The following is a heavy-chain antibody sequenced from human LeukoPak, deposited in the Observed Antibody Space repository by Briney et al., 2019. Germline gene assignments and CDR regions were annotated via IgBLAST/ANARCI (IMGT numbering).Heavy chain of an antibody. CDR1: GYSFTSYW. CDR3: ARRLSGSYLSYYFDY. CDR2: IYPGDSDT. V-gene: IGHV5-51*01. D-gene: IGHD1-26*01. Sequence: PGESLKISCKGSGYSFTSYWIGWVRQMPGKGLEWMGIIYPGDSDTRYSPSFQGQVTISADKSISTAYLQWSSLKASDTALNYCARRLSGSYLSYYFDYWGQGTLVTVSS. J-gene: IGHJ4*02.